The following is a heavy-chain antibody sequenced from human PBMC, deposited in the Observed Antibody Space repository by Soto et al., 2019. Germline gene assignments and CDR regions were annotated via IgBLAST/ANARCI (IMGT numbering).Heavy chain of an antibody. V-gene: IGHV4-31*03. J-gene: IGHJ6*03. CDR3: ARGSVDPYDFWSGYYTPVYMDV. Sequence: SETLSLTCTVSGGSISSGGYYWSWIRQHPGKGLEWIGYIYYSGSTYYNPSLKSRVTISVDTSKNQFSLKLSSVTAADTAVYYCARGSVDPYDFWSGYYTPVYMDVWGKGTTVTVSS. CDR1: GGSISSGGYY. CDR2: IYYSGST. D-gene: IGHD3-3*01.